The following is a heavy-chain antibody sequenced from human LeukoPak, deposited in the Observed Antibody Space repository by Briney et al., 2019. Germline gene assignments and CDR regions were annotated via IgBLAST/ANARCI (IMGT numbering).Heavy chain of an antibody. CDR2: ISSSSSYI. CDR1: GFTFSIYS. Sequence: GGSLRLSCAASGFTFSIYSMNWVRQAPGNGLEWVSSISSSSSYIYYADSVKGRFTISRDNAKNSLYLQMNSLRAEDTAVYYCARDGNGDYYYHMDVWGKGTTVTVSS. J-gene: IGHJ6*03. CDR3: ARDGNGDYYYHMDV. V-gene: IGHV3-21*01. D-gene: IGHD4-23*01.